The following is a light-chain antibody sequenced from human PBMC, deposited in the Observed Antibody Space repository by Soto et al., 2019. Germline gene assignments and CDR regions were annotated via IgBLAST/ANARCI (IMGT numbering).Light chain of an antibody. CDR2: WAS. Sequence: DIVMTQSPDSLAVSLGERATINCKSSQSVLYSSNNKNYLAWYQQKPGQPPKLLIYWASTRISGVPDRFSGSGTGTDFTLTICSLQSEDVAVYYCQQYYSTPPMYTFGQGTKLEIK. CDR3: QQYYSTPPMYT. CDR1: QSVLYSSNNKNY. V-gene: IGKV4-1*01. J-gene: IGKJ2*01.